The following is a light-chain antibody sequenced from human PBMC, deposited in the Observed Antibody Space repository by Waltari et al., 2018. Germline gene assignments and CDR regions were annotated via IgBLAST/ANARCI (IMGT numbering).Light chain of an antibody. Sequence: IKMTQSPATLSASEGDRVASTCRASPRISSWLAWYQQNQGKAPKLLIYKASSLEGGVPSRFSGSGSGTEFTLTISSLQPDDFATYYCQQYNSYSWTFGQGTKVEIK. J-gene: IGKJ1*01. V-gene: IGKV1-5*03. CDR1: PRISSW. CDR3: QQYNSYSWT. CDR2: KAS.